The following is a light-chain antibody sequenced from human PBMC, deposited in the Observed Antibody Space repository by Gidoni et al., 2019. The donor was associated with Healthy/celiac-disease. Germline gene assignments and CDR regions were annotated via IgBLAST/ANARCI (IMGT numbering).Light chain of an antibody. CDR3: QKYNSAPFT. V-gene: IGKV1-27*01. Sequence: DIQLNQSPSYLSASVGDRVTITCRASPGISNYLAWYQQKPGKVPKLLIYAASTLQSGAPSRFSGSGSGTDFTLTISSLQTEDVATYYCQKYNSAPFTFGPGTKVDIK. CDR1: PGISNY. J-gene: IGKJ3*01. CDR2: AAS.